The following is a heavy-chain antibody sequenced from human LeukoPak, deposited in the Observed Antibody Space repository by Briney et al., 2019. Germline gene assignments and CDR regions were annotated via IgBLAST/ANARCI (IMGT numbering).Heavy chain of an antibody. CDR2: VYHSGST. CDR3: ARHRACSSTSCYTGLFDY. Sequence: TSETLSLTCAVSGYSISSGYYWGWIRQPPGKGLEWIGSVYHSGSTYYNPSLKSRVTISVDTSKNQFSLKLSSVTAADTAVYDCARHRACSSTSCYTGLFDYWGQGTLVTVSS. D-gene: IGHD2-2*02. J-gene: IGHJ4*02. CDR1: GYSISSGYY. V-gene: IGHV4-38-2*01.